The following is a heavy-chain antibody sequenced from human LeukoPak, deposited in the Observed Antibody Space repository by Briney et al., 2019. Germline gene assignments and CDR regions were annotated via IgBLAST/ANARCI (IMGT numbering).Heavy chain of an antibody. CDR3: ARDPAYSYSLTQYYYYYGVDV. J-gene: IGHJ6*02. V-gene: IGHV3-21*01. D-gene: IGHD5-18*01. CDR1: GFTFSSYS. CDR2: ISSSSSYI. Sequence: GGSLRLSCAASGFTFSSYSMNWVRPAPGKGLEWVSSISSSSSYIYYAASVKGRFTISRDNAKNPLYLQMNSLRAEDTAVYYCARDPAYSYSLTQYYYYYGVDVWGQGTTVTVSS.